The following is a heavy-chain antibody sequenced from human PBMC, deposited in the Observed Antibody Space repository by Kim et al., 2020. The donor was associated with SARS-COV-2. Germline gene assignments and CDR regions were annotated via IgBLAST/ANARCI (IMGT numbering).Heavy chain of an antibody. Sequence: SETLSLTCTVSGGSISSGGYYWSWIRQHPGKGLEWIGYIYYSGSTYYNPSLKSRVTISVDTSKNQFSLKLSSVTAADTAVYYCARSVGRRQQLVQLPYYYYYYGMDVWGQGTTVTVSS. CDR1: GGSISSGGYY. CDR3: ARSVGRRQQLVQLPYYYYYYGMDV. J-gene: IGHJ6*02. D-gene: IGHD6-13*01. CDR2: IYYSGST. V-gene: IGHV4-31*03.